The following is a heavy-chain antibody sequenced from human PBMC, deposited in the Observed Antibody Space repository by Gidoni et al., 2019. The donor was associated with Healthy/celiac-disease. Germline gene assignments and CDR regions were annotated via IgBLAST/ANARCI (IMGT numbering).Heavy chain of an antibody. D-gene: IGHD2-15*01. CDR3: ARDGTLGYCSGGSCYPAV. CDR1: GFTFSDYG. CDR2: IWYDGSNK. J-gene: IGHJ4*02. V-gene: IGHV3-33*01. Sequence: VQLVESGGGVVQPGRSLRLSCAASGFTFSDYGMHWVRQAPGKGLEWVAVIWYDGSNKYYADSVKGRFTISRDNSKKTLYLQMNSLRAEDTAVYYCARDGTLGYCSGGSCYPAVWGQGTLVTVSS.